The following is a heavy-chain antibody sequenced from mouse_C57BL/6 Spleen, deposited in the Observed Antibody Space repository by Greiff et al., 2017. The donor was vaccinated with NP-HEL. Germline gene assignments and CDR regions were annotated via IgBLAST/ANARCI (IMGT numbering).Heavy chain of an antibody. CDR2: IYPRSGNT. D-gene: IGHD2-2*01. Sequence: QVQLQQSGAELARPGASVKLSCKASGYTFTSYGISWVKQRTGQGLEWIGEIYPRSGNTYYNEKFKGKATLTADKSSSTAYMELRSLTSEDSAVYFCARGDGYGYFDHWGQGTTLTVSS. V-gene: IGHV1-81*01. CDR1: GYTFTSYG. J-gene: IGHJ2*01. CDR3: ARGDGYGYFDH.